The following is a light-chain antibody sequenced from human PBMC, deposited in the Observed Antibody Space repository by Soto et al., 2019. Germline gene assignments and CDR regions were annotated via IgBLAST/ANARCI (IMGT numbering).Light chain of an antibody. CDR1: SSNIAGNT. Sequence: QSALTQPPSLSGTPGQRVTISCSGSSSNIAGNTVHWYQHLPGTAPKLLIYINDQRPSGVPGRFSASTSGTSASLAISGLQSDDEADYHCCSYAGSYTLVNFGRGTQLTVL. V-gene: IGLV1-44*01. CDR2: IND. J-gene: IGLJ2*01. CDR3: CSYAGSYTLVN.